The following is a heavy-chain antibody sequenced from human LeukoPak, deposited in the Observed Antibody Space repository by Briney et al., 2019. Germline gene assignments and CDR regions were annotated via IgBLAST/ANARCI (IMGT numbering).Heavy chain of an antibody. J-gene: IGHJ3*02. Sequence: SETLSLTCTVSGGSISSYYCSCIRQPPGKGREWIGYIYYSGSTNYNPSLKSRVTISVDTSKNQFSLKLSSVTAADTAVYYCARLSRTVGRDAFDIWGQGTMVTVSS. CDR3: ARLSRTVGRDAFDI. D-gene: IGHD4-23*01. CDR2: IYYSGST. CDR1: GGSISSYY. V-gene: IGHV4-59*01.